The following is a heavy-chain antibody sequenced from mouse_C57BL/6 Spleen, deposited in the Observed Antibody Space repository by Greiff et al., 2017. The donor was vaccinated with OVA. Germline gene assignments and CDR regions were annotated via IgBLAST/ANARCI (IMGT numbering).Heavy chain of an antibody. CDR1: GYSFTSYY. Sequence: VQLQQSGPELVKPGASVKISCKASGYSFTSYYIHWVKQRPGQGLEWIGWIYPGSGNTTYNEKFKGKATLTADTSSSTSYMQLSSLTSEDSAVYYCARKTGTDYWGQGTSVTVSS. CDR2: IYPGSGNT. V-gene: IGHV1-66*01. CDR3: ARKTGTDY. J-gene: IGHJ4*01. D-gene: IGHD4-1*01.